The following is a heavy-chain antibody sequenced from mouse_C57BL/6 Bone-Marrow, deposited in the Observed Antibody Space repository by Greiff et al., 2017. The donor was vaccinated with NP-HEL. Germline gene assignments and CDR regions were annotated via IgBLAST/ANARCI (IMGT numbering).Heavy chain of an antibody. CDR1: GYTFTSYW. CDR3: ASRWLLLDY. J-gene: IGHJ2*01. Sequence: QQSCKASGYTFTSYWMQWVKQRPGQGLEWIGEIDPSDSYTNYNQKFKGKATLTVDTSSSTAYMQLSSLTSEDSAVYYCASRWLLLDYWGQGTTLTVSS. V-gene: IGHV1-50*01. D-gene: IGHD2-3*01. CDR2: IDPSDSYT.